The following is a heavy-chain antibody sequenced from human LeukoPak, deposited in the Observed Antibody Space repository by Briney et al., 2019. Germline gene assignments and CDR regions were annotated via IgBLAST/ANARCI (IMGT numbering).Heavy chain of an antibody. Sequence: ASVKVSCKASGFELMHYGISWLRQAPGQGLEWMGWISFHNGDTLYAQNFQGRLTLTTDTSTSTAYMELRSLRSDDTAVYYCVRRDVYNRLNDYWGQGTLVTVSS. CDR2: ISFHNGDT. CDR3: VRRDVYNRLNDY. V-gene: IGHV1-18*01. CDR1: GFELMHYG. J-gene: IGHJ4*02. D-gene: IGHD5-24*01.